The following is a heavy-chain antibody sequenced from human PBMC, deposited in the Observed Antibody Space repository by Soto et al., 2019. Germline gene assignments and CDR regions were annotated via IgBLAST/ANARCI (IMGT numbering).Heavy chain of an antibody. CDR1: GFTVSNNY. V-gene: IGHV3-66*01. Sequence: GGSLRLSCAASGFTVSNNYMAWVRQAPGKGLEWVSVIYVGGATYYADSVKGRFTISRDSSKNTLWLQLNSLRVEDSAIYYCASRNYDEGRVPLPLDYWGQGTLVTVSS. CDR3: ASRNYDEGRVPLPLDY. CDR2: IYVGGAT. J-gene: IGHJ4*02. D-gene: IGHD3-16*01.